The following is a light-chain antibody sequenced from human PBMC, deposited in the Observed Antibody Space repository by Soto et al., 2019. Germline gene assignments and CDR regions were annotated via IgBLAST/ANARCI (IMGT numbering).Light chain of an antibody. J-gene: IGLJ1*01. Sequence: SVLTQPPSVSAAPGQMVTISCSGSSSSIGNNYASWYQQLPGTAPKLLIYENNKRPSGIPDRFSGSKSGTSAILGIAGLQTGDEADYYCGTWDSSLSVYVFGTGTKVTVL. CDR1: SSSIGNNY. CDR2: ENN. CDR3: GTWDSSLSVYV. V-gene: IGLV1-51*01.